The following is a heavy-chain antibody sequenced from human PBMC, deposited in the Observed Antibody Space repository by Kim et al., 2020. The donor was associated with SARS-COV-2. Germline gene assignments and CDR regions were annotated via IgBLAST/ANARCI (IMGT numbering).Heavy chain of an antibody. D-gene: IGHD2-15*01. CDR3: AKGTDDYSLYFYGMDV. V-gene: IGHV3-33*06. CDR2: IWFDGSKK. CDR1: GFTFSNYV. J-gene: IGHJ6*02. Sequence: GGSLRLSCAASGFTFSNYVMSWVRQAPGKGLEWVALIWFDGSKKYYADSVKGRFTISRDDSKNTLYMQLNSLRAEDTAVYYCAKGTDDYSLYFYGMDVWGQGTTVTVS.